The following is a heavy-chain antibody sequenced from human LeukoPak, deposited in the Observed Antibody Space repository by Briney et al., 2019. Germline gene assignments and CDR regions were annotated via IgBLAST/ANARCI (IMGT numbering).Heavy chain of an antibody. CDR2: LYSSGNT. CDR1: GFSVSTDY. V-gene: IGHV3-53*01. CDR3: ERGWGSFEN. J-gene: IGHJ4*02. Sequence: GGSLRISCAASGFSVSTDYMTWVRQAPGKGLEWVSTLYSSGNTYYADSVKGRFTVSRDNSKNTLFLEMISQRAEDTAVYFCERGWGSFENWGQGTLVAVSS. D-gene: IGHD7-27*01.